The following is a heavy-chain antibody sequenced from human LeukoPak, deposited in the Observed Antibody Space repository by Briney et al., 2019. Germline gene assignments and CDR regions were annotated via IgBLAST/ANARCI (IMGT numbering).Heavy chain of an antibody. CDR2: IRGDGTTK. CDR1: GLTFSGFE. V-gene: IGHV3-48*03. D-gene: IGHD5-24*01. Sequence: GGSLRLSCVGSGLTFSGFEMNWVRQAPGKGLEWVSHIRGDGTTKSYADSVKGRFTISRDNAKNSLYLQMNGLRAEDTAIYYCARRFRDWGQGTLVTVSS. CDR3: ARRFRD. J-gene: IGHJ4*02.